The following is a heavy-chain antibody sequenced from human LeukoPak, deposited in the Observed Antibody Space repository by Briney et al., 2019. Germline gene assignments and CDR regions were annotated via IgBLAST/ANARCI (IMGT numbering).Heavy chain of an antibody. CDR1: GVSLSSHG. D-gene: IGHD3-10*01. CDR2: TWSDGRSE. J-gene: IGHJ4*02. Sequence: GGSLRLSCVVSGVSLSSHGMHWVRQAPGKGLEWLTFTWSDGRSEYYADSVKGRFTVSRDNSKNTVYLQINSLRAEDTAVYYCAREGDPGYWGQGTLVTVSS. V-gene: IGHV3-30*02. CDR3: AREGDPGY.